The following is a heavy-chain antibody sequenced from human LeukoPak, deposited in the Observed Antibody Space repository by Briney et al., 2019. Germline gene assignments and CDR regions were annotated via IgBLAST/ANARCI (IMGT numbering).Heavy chain of an antibody. CDR3: ARAGGRHRFLEWLSISSWFDP. Sequence: GGSLRLSCAASGFTFSSYAISWVRQAPGQGLEWMGRIIPILGIANYAQKFQGRVTITADKSTSTAYMELSSLRSEDTAVYYCARAGGRHRFLEWLSISSWFDPWGQGTLVTVSS. J-gene: IGHJ5*02. D-gene: IGHD3-3*01. CDR2: IIPILGIA. CDR1: GFTFSSYA. V-gene: IGHV1-69*04.